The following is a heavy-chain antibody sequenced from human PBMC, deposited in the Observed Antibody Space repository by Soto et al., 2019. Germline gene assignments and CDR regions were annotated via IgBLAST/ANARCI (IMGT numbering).Heavy chain of an antibody. CDR1: GASISSTNW. Sequence: QVQLQESGPGLVKPSGTLSLTCAVSGASISSTNWWSWVRQAPGEGPEWIGEIYHSGATNYNPSLKSRLIISMDTSKNQLSLRLDSVTAADTAVYFCARHIAVPTTRGFDYWGQGTLVTVSS. CDR3: ARHIAVPTTRGFDY. CDR2: IYHSGAT. V-gene: IGHV4-4*02. D-gene: IGHD2-15*01. J-gene: IGHJ4*02.